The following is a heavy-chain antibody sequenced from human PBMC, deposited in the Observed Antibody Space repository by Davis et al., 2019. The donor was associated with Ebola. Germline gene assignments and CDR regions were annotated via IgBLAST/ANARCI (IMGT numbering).Heavy chain of an antibody. CDR2: ISSSSSYI. CDR3: AREVGPNYFDY. V-gene: IGHV3-21*01. CDR1: GFTFSGYS. Sequence: GESLKISCAASGFTFSGYSMNWVRQAPGKGLEWVSSISSSSSYIYYADSVKGRFTISRDNAKNSLYLQMNSLRAEDTAVYYCAREVGPNYFDYWGQGTLVTVSS. D-gene: IGHD2-15*01. J-gene: IGHJ4*02.